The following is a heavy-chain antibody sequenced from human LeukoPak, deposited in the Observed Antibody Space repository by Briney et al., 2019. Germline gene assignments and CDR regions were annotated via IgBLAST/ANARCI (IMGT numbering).Heavy chain of an antibody. Sequence: ASVKVSCKASGYTFTGYYMHWVRQAPGQGLEWMGWINPNSGGTNYAQKFQGRVTMTRDTSISTAYLQWSSLKASDTAMYYCARHASHLGSYPIDYWGQGTLVTVSS. CDR3: ARHASHLGSYPIDY. V-gene: IGHV1-2*02. CDR1: GYTFTGYY. J-gene: IGHJ4*02. CDR2: INPNSGGT.